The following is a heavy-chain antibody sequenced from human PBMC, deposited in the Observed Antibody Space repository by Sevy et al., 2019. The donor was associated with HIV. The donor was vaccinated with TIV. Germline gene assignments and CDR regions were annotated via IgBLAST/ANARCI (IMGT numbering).Heavy chain of an antibody. CDR2: ISSSSSTI. V-gene: IGHV3-48*02. Sequence: GGSLRLSCAASGFTFSSYSMNWVRQAPGKGLEWVSYISSSSSTIYYADSVKGRFTISRDNAKNSLYLQMNSLRDEDTAVYYCARGVYCSGGSCQDYGMDVWGQGTTVTVSS. CDR1: GFTFSSYS. J-gene: IGHJ6*02. D-gene: IGHD2-15*01. CDR3: ARGVYCSGGSCQDYGMDV.